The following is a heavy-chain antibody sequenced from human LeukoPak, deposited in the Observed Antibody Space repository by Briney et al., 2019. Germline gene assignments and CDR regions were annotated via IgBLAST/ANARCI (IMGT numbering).Heavy chain of an antibody. CDR2: ISGSGGST. V-gene: IGHV3-23*01. Sequence: GSLRLSCAASVFTFSSYAMSWVRQAPRKGLEWVSGISGSGGSTYYAYSVKGRFTISRDNSKNTLYLQMNSLRAEDTAVYYCAKGGAGARYDFWSGHPNWFDPWGQGTLVTVSS. J-gene: IGHJ5*02. D-gene: IGHD3-3*01. CDR1: VFTFSSYA. CDR3: AKGGAGARYDFWSGHPNWFDP.